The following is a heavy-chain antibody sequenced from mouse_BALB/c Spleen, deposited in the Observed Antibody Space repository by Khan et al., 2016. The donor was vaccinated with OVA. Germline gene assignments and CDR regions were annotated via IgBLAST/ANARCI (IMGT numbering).Heavy chain of an antibody. V-gene: IGHV9-3-1*01. CDR3: ARPPYFAYVMVF. CDR2: INTYTGEP. CDR1: GYTFTNYG. Sequence: QIQLVQSGPELKKPGETVKISCKASGYTFTNYGMNWVKQAPGQGLKWMGWINTYTGEPTYADDFKGRFAFSLDTSASTAYLQSNNLKNEDTATYFCARPPYFAYVMVFWGQGTSITVSS. D-gene: IGHD2-10*01. J-gene: IGHJ4*01.